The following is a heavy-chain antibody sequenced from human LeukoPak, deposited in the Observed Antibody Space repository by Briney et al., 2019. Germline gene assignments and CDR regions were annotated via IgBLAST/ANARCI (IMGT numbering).Heavy chain of an antibody. CDR1: GFTFSSYW. CDR2: IKQDGSEK. Sequence: GGSLRLSCAASGFTFSSYWMSWVRQAPGKGLEWVANIKQDGSEKYYVDSVKGRFTVSRDNAKNSLYLQMNSLRAEDTAVYYCAELGITMIGGVWGKGTTVTISS. CDR3: AELGITMIGGV. V-gene: IGHV3-7*01. D-gene: IGHD3-10*02. J-gene: IGHJ6*04.